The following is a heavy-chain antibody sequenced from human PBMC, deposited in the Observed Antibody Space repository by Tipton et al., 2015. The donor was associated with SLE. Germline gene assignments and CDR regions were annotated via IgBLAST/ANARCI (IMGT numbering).Heavy chain of an antibody. J-gene: IGHJ4*02. D-gene: IGHD1-26*01. V-gene: IGHV4-34*01. CDR1: GGSFSGYY. Sequence: TLSLTCAVYGGSFSGYYWSWIRQPPGKGLEWIGEINHSGSTNYNPSLKSRVTIFVDTSKNQFTLQLSSVTAADTAVYYCARVDSGNLLFDFWGQGTLVTVSS. CDR2: INHSGST. CDR3: ARVDSGNLLFDF.